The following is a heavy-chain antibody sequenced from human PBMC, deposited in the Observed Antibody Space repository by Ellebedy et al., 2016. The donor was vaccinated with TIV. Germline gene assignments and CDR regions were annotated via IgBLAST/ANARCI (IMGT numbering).Heavy chain of an antibody. CDR1: GFIFSNYV. CDR3: TKRAENWGFFDY. V-gene: IGHV3-23*01. J-gene: IGHJ4*02. D-gene: IGHD7-27*01. CDR2: MAEYDGRT. Sequence: PGGSLRLSCAASGFIFSNYVMAWVRQVPGKGLEWVSAMAEYDGRTFYADSVRGRFTISRDNTGNTLFLHMNNLRAEDTAIYYCTKRAENWGFFDYWGRGARVTVSS.